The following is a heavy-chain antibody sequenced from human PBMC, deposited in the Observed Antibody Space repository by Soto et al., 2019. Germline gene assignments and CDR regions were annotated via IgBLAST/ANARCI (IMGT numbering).Heavy chain of an antibody. CDR1: GFAFSSDG. V-gene: IGHV3-33*01. CDR3: ARDDSPYGYYSHSYGMDV. D-gene: IGHD5-12*01. Sequence: QVQLVESGGGVVQPGRSLRLSCAASGFAFSSDGMHWVRQAPGKGLEWVALIWYDGSNMYYADSVKGRFTISRDNSKNMLFLQMNSLRAEDTAVYFCARDDSPYGYYSHSYGMDVWGQGTTVSVSS. J-gene: IGHJ6*02. CDR2: IWYDGSNM.